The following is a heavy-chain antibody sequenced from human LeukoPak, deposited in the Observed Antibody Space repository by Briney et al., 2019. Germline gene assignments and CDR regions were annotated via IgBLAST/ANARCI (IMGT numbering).Heavy chain of an antibody. D-gene: IGHD6-13*01. Sequence: GSLRLSCAASGFTFSSYAMSWVRQAPGKGLEWVSAISGSGGSTYYADSVKGRFTISRDNSKNTLYLQMNSLRAEDTAVYYCAIAGRWAAAAGNYFDYWGQGTLVTVSS. V-gene: IGHV3-23*01. CDR3: AIAGRWAAAAGNYFDY. J-gene: IGHJ4*02. CDR1: GFTFSSYA. CDR2: ISGSGGST.